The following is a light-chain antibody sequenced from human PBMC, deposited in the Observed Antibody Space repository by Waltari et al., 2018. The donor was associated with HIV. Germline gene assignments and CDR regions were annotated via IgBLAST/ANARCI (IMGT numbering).Light chain of an antibody. Sequence: QSALTQPASVSGSPGQSITISCTGTSSDVGGYNYVSWYQQHPGKAPKLMLYEVSNRPSGVSDRFSGSKSGNTASLTISGLQAADEGDYYCSSYTSSTILAFGEGTKLTVL. CDR1: SSDVGGYNY. V-gene: IGLV2-14*01. J-gene: IGLJ2*01. CDR2: EVS. CDR3: SSYTSSTILA.